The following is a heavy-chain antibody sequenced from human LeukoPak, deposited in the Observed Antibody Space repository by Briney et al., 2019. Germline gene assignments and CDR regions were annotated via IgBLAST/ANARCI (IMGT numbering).Heavy chain of an antibody. CDR3: ASGVGAYGSGSYYPAPLGMDV. V-gene: IGHV4-34*01. CDR1: GGSFSGYY. J-gene: IGHJ6*02. CDR2: INHSGST. D-gene: IGHD3-10*01. Sequence: SETLSLTCAVYGGSFSGYYWSWIRQPPGKGLEWIGEINHSGSTNYNPSLKSRVTISVDTSKNQFSLKLSSVTAADTAVYYCASGVGAYGSGSYYPAPLGMDVWGQGTTVTVSS.